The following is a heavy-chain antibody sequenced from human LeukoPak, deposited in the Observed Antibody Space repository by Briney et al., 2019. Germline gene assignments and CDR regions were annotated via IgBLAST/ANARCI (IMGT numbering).Heavy chain of an antibody. CDR3: AREIRYFDWLLPYYFDY. CDR2: IIPIFGTS. J-gene: IGHJ4*02. V-gene: IGHV1-69*05. CDR1: GGSFNAYA. D-gene: IGHD3-9*01. Sequence: ASVKVSCKASGGSFNAYAISWVRQAPGQGLEWMGGIIPIFGTSNYAQKLQGRVTISTDESTSTAYMELSSLRSEDTAVYYCAREIRYFDWLLPYYFDYWGQGTLVTVSS.